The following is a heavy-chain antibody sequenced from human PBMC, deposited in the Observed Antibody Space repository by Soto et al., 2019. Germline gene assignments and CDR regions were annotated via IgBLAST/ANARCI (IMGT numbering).Heavy chain of an antibody. J-gene: IGHJ4*02. CDR2: ISYDGSNK. V-gene: IGHV3-30*18. CDR3: AKAVYGAIDY. CDR1: GFTFSSYG. D-gene: IGHD4-17*01. Sequence: QVQLVESGGGVVQPGRSPRLSCAASGFTFSSYGMHWVRQAPGKGLEWVAVISYDGSNKYYADSVKGRFTISRDNSKNTLYLQMNSLRAEDTAVYYCAKAVYGAIDYWGQGTLVTVSS.